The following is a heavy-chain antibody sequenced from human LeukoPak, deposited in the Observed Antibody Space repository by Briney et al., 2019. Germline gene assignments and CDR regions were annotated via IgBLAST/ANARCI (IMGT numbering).Heavy chain of an antibody. CDR3: ARVGDWNDLVY. CDR1: GGSISPYY. D-gene: IGHD1-1*01. CDR2: ILYSGTTT. J-gene: IGHJ4*02. V-gene: IGHV4-59*01. Sequence: KPSGTLSLTCTVSGGSISPYYWSWIRQTPGKGLEWIGYILYSGTTTNYNPSLKSRVTISVDTSKNQFSLKLSSVTAADTAVYYCARVGDWNDLVYWGQGTLVTVSS.